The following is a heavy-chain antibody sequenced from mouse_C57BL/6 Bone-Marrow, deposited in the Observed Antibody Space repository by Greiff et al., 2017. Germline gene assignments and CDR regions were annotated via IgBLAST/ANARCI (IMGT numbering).Heavy chain of an antibody. CDR1: GYTFTSYW. CDR2: IDPSDSET. V-gene: IGHV1-52*01. J-gene: IGHJ4*01. Sequence: QVQLQQPGAELVRPGSSVKLSCKASGYTFTSYWMHWVKQRPIQGLEWIGNIDPSDSETHYNQKFKDKATLAVDKSSSTAYMQLSSLTSEYSAVYYCARGRQLKYYAMDYWGQGTSVTVSS. D-gene: IGHD3-2*02. CDR3: ARGRQLKYYAMDY.